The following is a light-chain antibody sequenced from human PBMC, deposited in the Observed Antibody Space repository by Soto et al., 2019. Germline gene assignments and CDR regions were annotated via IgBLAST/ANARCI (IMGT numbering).Light chain of an antibody. CDR2: GAS. V-gene: IGKV3-20*01. CDR1: QSVSNRY. Sequence: EIVLTQSPGTLSLSPGEGATLSCRASQSVSNRYLACYQKKPGQAPRLLIYGASSRATGIPNRFSGSGSGTDFTLTSSRLEPEDFAVYYCQQYDNSPITFGQGTRLDIK. J-gene: IGKJ5*01. CDR3: QQYDNSPIT.